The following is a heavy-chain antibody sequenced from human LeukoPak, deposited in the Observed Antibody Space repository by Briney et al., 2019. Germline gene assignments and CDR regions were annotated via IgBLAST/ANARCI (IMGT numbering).Heavy chain of an antibody. D-gene: IGHD3-22*01. CDR2: IIPILGIA. Sequence: SVKVSCKASGYAFNDFGISWVRQAPGQGLEWMGRIIPILGIANYAQKFQGRVTITADKSTSTAYMELSSLRSEDTAVYYCATYYYDSSGYYYEDLFDYWGQGTLVTVSS. J-gene: IGHJ4*02. V-gene: IGHV1-69*04. CDR1: GYAFNDFG. CDR3: ATYYYDSSGYYYEDLFDY.